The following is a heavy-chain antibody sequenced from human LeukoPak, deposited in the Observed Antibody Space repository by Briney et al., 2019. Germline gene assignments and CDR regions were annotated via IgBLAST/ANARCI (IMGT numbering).Heavy chain of an antibody. Sequence: SDTLSLTCTVSRGSISGYYWSWIRQPPGKRLEWIGFIYYSGSTNYNPSLKSRVTISVDTSKNQFSLRLNSVTAADTAVYYCARGPSVTSIGGPWGQGTLVTVSA. J-gene: IGHJ5*02. D-gene: IGHD4-17*01. CDR1: RGSISGYY. V-gene: IGHV4-59*07. CDR2: IYYSGST. CDR3: ARGPSVTSIGGP.